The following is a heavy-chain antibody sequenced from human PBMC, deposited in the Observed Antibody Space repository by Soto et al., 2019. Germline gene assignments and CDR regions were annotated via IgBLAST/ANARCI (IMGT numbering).Heavy chain of an antibody. V-gene: IGHV4-59*01. CDR1: GGPIIVYN. CDR2: IHYSGRT. D-gene: IGHD6-6*01. Sequence: SETLSLSCAVSGGPIIVYNWSWFRPPPGKGLECVGYIHYSGRTNYYTSLKSLVTISLDTSENQFSLKLSSVTAADTAVYYCARVVASRGNHYGMYVWGQGTTVTVSS. J-gene: IGHJ6*02. CDR3: ARVVASRGNHYGMYV.